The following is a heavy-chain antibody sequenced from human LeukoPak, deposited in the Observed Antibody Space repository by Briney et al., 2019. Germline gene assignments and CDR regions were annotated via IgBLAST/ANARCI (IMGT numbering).Heavy chain of an antibody. D-gene: IGHD6-13*01. Sequence: GSLRLSCAASGFTFGSYWMHWVRQAPGKGQVWVSRINSDDSSTICADSVKGRFTISRDNAKNTLYLQMNSLRAEDTAVYYCARGIYWGAAGPYFDYWGQGTLVTVSS. CDR2: INSDDSST. CDR3: ARGIYWGAAGPYFDY. CDR1: GFTFGSYW. V-gene: IGHV3-74*01. J-gene: IGHJ4*02.